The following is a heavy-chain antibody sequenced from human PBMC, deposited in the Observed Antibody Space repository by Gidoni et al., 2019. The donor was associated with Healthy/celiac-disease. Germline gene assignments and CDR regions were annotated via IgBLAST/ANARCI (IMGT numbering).Heavy chain of an antibody. D-gene: IGHD3-3*02. Sequence: QVQLQQWGAGLLKPSETLSLTCAVYGGSFRGYYWSWIRQPPGKGLEWIGEINHSGSTNYNPSLKSRVTISVDTSKNQFFLKLSSVTAADTAVYYCARETRGRLLGYWGQGTLVTVSS. CDR3: ARETRGRLLGY. CDR1: GGSFRGYY. J-gene: IGHJ4*02. V-gene: IGHV4-34*01. CDR2: INHSGST.